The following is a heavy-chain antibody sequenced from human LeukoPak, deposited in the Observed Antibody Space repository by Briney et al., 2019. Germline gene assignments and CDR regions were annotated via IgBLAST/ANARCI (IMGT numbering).Heavy chain of an antibody. J-gene: IGHJ3*02. V-gene: IGHV3-7*01. CDR2: IKQDGSEK. CDR3: ARADSSGYYLVGGFDI. D-gene: IGHD3-22*01. CDR1: GFTFSSYE. Sequence: GGSLRLSCAASGFTFSSYEMNWVRQAPGKGMEWVANIKQDGSEKYYVDSGKGRFTISRDNTKNTLFLQMNSLRAEDTAVYYCARADSSGYYLVGGFDIWGQGTIVTVSS.